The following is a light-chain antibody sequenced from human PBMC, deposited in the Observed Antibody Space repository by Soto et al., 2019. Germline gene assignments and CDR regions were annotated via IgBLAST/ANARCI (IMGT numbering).Light chain of an antibody. CDR1: SSDVGGYNF. CDR2: EVT. V-gene: IGLV2-8*01. Sequence: QSVLTQSPSASGSPGQSVTISCTGTSSDVGGYNFVSWYQQHPGKAPKLMIYEVTKRLSGVPDRFSGSKSGNTASLTVSGLQAEDEADYYCSSYAGSNHLLFGGGTKVTAL. CDR3: SSYAGSNHLL. J-gene: IGLJ2*01.